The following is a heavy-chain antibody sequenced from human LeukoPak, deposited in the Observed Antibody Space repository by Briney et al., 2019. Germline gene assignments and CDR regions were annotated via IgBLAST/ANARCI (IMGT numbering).Heavy chain of an antibody. CDR1: GFTFSNYW. CDR3: ARVVVYFDY. Sequence: GGSLRLSCVVSGFTFSNYWMSWVRQPPGKGLEWVAHIKEDGSEKYYVDSVRGRFAISRDNAKNSIYLQMNSLRVDDTGVYYCARVVVYFDYWGQGTQATVSS. J-gene: IGHJ4*02. CDR2: IKEDGSEK. V-gene: IGHV3-7*05.